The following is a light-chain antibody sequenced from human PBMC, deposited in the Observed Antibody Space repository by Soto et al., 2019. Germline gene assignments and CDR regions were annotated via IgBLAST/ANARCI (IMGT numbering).Light chain of an antibody. CDR3: SSYAGSNNLV. J-gene: IGLJ1*01. V-gene: IGLV2-8*01. CDR2: EVS. Sequence: QSALTQPPSASGSPGQSVTISCTGTSSDVGGYNYVSWYQQHPGKAPKLMIYEVSKRPSGVPDRFSGSKSGNTASLTVSGLKAEDEDDYYCSSYAGSNNLVFGTGTKLTVL. CDR1: SSDVGGYNY.